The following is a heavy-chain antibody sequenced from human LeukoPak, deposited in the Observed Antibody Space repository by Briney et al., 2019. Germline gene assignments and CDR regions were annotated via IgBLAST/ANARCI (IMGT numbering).Heavy chain of an antibody. V-gene: IGHV4-59*11. D-gene: IGHD6-13*01. CDR3: ARSDSSSWYVYDY. J-gene: IGHJ4*02. CDR1: GGSISSHY. CDR2: IYYSGST. Sequence: PSETLSLTCTVSGGSISSHYWSWIRQPPGKGLEWIGYIYYSGSTSYNPSLKSRVTISVDTSKNQFSLKLSSVTAADTAVYYCARSDSSSWYVYDYWGQGTLVTVSS.